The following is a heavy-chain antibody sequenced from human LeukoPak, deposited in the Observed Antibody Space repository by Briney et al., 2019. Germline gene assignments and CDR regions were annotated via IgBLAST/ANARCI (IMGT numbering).Heavy chain of an antibody. V-gene: IGHV3-48*03. CDR1: GFTFSSSE. CDR2: ITSGGGPA. D-gene: IGHD3-10*01. J-gene: IGHJ4*02. CDR3: ARDQRWFGELDF. Sequence: PGGSLRLSCAASGFTFSSSEMNRVRQAPGKGLEWVSYITSGGGPAYYADSVKGRFTISRDNARNSLFLQMNGLRAEDTAVYYCARDQRWFGELDFWGQGTLVTVSS.